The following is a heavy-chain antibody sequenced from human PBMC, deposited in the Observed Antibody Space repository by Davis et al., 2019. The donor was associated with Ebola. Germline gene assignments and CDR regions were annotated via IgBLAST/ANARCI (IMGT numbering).Heavy chain of an antibody. V-gene: IGHV1-3*01. J-gene: IGHJ3*02. CDR1: GYTFTSYA. Sequence: ASVKVSCKASGYTFTSYAMHWVRQAPGQRLEWMGWINAGNGNTKYSQKFQGRVTITRDTCASTAYMELSSLRSEDTAVYYCARQLWALLDAFDIWGQGTMVTVSS. CDR3: ARQLWALLDAFDI. D-gene: IGHD5-18*01. CDR2: INAGNGNT.